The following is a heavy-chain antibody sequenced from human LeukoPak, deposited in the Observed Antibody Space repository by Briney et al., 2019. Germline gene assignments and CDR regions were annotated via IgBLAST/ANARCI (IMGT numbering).Heavy chain of an antibody. D-gene: IGHD6-19*01. J-gene: IGHJ6*03. Sequence: GGSLRLSCAASGFTFSSYWMSWVRQAPGKGLEWVANIKQDGSEEYYVDSVKGRSTISRDNAKNSLYLQMNSLRAEDTAVYYCARSSGWYLLYYYYYMDVWGKGTTVTVS. CDR2: IKQDGSEE. V-gene: IGHV3-7*01. CDR3: ARSSGWYLLYYYYYMDV. CDR1: GFTFSSYW.